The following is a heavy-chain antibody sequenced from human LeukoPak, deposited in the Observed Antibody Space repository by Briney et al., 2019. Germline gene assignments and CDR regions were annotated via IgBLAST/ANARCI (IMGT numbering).Heavy chain of an antibody. Sequence: GGSLRLSCAASGFTFDDYAMHWVRQAPGKGLGWVSTINWNGGSIGYADSVKGRFTISRDKAKISLYLQLNSLRAEDMALYYCTKGDYYDSNGSSFDYWGQGTLVTVSS. D-gene: IGHD3-22*01. CDR2: INWNGGSI. V-gene: IGHV3-9*03. CDR1: GFTFDDYA. J-gene: IGHJ4*02. CDR3: TKGDYYDSNGSSFDY.